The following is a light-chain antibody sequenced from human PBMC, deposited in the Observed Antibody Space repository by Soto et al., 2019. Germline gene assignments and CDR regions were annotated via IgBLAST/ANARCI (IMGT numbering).Light chain of an antibody. CDR2: DRT. CDR1: TGAFTSAHW. J-gene: IGLJ2*01. Sequence: QAVVTQEPSLTVSPGGTVTLTCGSNTGAFTSAHWPYWFQERPGQAPRTLIYDRTIKHPRTPARFSGSLLGGKAALTLSGAQPEDEAEYYCLLSYNDARVFGGGTKVTVL. V-gene: IGLV7-46*01. CDR3: LLSYNDARV.